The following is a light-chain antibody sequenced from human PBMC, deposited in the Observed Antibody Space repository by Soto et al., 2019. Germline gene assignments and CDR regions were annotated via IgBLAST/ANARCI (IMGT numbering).Light chain of an antibody. Sequence: ENVLTQSPATLSLSPGERATLSCRASQSVSNYLAWYQQKPGQAPRLIIYDTTNRANGIPARFSGSGSGTDFTLTISGLEPEDFAFYYCQQRGSWHQYTFGGGTKVDIK. CDR2: DTT. J-gene: IGKJ4*01. CDR1: QSVSNY. CDR3: QQRGSWHQYT. V-gene: IGKV3-11*01.